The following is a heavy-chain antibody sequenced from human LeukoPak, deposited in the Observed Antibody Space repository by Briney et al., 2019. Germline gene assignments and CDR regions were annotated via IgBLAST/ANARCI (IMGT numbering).Heavy chain of an antibody. CDR1: GFTFSSYW. V-gene: IGHV3-74*01. D-gene: IGHD4-23*01. CDR3: ARDKVTTLEALLLDY. J-gene: IGHJ4*02. Sequence: GGSLRLSCAASGFTFSSYWMHWVRQAPGKDLMWVSHINRDGSSTSYADSVKGRFTISRDNAKNTLYLQMNSLRAEDTAVYYCARDKVTTLEALLLDYWGQGTLVSVSS. CDR2: INRDGSST.